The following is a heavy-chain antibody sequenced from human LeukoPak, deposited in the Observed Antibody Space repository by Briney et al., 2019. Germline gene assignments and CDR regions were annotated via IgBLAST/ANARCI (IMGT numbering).Heavy chain of an antibody. CDR3: ARAIRAPGTPENGFDI. Sequence: GGSLRLSCEASGFTFSNYAMHWVRQAPGEGLEWVAVISRDGTEHYYADSVKGRLTISRDNSQSTLYLHMNSLSTEDTAIYYCARAIRAPGTPENGFDIWGQGTMVTVSS. D-gene: IGHD6-13*01. J-gene: IGHJ3*02. CDR2: ISRDGTEH. V-gene: IGHV3-30*04. CDR1: GFTFSNYA.